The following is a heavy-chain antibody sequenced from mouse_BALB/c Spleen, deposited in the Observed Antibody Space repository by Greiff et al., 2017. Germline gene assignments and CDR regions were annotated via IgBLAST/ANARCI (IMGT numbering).Heavy chain of an antibody. J-gene: IGHJ4*01. CDR3: ARSMIPYYAMDY. V-gene: IGHV5-17*02. CDR1: GFTFSSFG. Sequence: EVQRVESGGGLVQPGGSRKLSCAASGFTFSSFGMHWVRQAPEKGLEWVAYISSGSSTIYYADTVKGRFTISRDNPKNTLFLQMTSLRSEDTAMYYCARSMIPYYAMDYWGQGTSVTVSS. D-gene: IGHD2-3*01. CDR2: ISSGSSTI.